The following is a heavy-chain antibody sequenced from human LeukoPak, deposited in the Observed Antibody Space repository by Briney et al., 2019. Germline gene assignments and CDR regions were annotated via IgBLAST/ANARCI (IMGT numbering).Heavy chain of an antibody. Sequence: PGGSLRLSCAASGFTFSSYAMHWVRQAPGKGLEWVAVISYDGSDKYYADSVKGRFTISRDNSKNTLYLQMNSLRAEDTAVYYCAGDRDSSGALVSWGQGTLVTVSS. J-gene: IGHJ5*02. V-gene: IGHV3-30*04. D-gene: IGHD6-19*01. CDR3: AGDRDSSGALVS. CDR2: ISYDGSDK. CDR1: GFTFSSYA.